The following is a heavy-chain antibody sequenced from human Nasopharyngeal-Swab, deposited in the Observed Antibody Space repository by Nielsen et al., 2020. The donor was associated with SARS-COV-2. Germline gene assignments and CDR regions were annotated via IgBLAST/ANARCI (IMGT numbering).Heavy chain of an antibody. CDR3: AKDEQAI. Sequence: GESLKISCAASGFTFSNYAMSWVRQAPGKGLEWVSVIYSGGSSTYYADSVKGRFTISRDNSKNTLYLQMNSLRAEDTAVYYCAKDEQAIWGQGTLVTVSS. CDR1: GFTFSNYA. D-gene: IGHD1/OR15-1a*01. J-gene: IGHJ4*02. CDR2: IYSGGSST. V-gene: IGHV3-23*03.